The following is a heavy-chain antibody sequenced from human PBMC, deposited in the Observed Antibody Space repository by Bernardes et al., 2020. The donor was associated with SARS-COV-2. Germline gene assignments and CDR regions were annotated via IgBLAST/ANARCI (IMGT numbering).Heavy chain of an antibody. J-gene: IGHJ4*02. V-gene: IGHV1-2*02. CDR1: GYTFTGYY. Sequence: AGVKVPRKASGYTFTGYYMHWVRQAPGQGLEWMGWINPNSGGTNYAQKCQGRVTMTRDTSISTAYMELSRLRSDDTAVYYCATPRGGVGYSNPALDYWGQGTLVTVSS. D-gene: IGHD6-13*01. CDR2: INPNSGGT. CDR3: ATPRGGVGYSNPALDY.